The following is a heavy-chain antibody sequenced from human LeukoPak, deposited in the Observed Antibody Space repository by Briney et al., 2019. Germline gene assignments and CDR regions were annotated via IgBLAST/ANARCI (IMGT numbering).Heavy chain of an antibody. CDR1: GGSVSRGGYY. V-gene: IGHV4-31*03. D-gene: IGHD1-26*01. J-gene: IGHJ4*02. CDR2: TSYSEGT. CDR3: ATADWESFYFDS. Sequence: PAETPSLTCTVSGGSVSRGGYYWNWIRQHPGKGLEWIGFTSYSEGTYYNPSLMSRITISVDRSQNQFSLKMRDVTAADTAVYFCATADWESFYFDSWGQGALIGV.